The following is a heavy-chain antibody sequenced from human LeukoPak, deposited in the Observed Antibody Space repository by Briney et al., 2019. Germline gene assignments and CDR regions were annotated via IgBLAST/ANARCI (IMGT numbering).Heavy chain of an antibody. J-gene: IGHJ4*02. CDR3: ARDPHYDFWSGYYPPDY. Sequence: GGSLRLSCAASGFTFSSYSMNWVRQAPGKGLEWVSSISSSSSYIYYADSVKGRFTISRDNAKNSLYLQMNSLRAEDTAVYYCARDPHYDFWSGYYPPDYWGQGTLVTVSS. V-gene: IGHV3-21*01. CDR1: GFTFSSYS. D-gene: IGHD3-3*01. CDR2: ISSSSSYI.